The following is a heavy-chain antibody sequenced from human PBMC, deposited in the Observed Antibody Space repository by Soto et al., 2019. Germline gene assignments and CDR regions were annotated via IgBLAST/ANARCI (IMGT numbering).Heavy chain of an antibody. CDR3: AKEWAGDAFDV. J-gene: IGHJ3*01. Sequence: EVQLLDSGGGLVQPGESLRLSCAASGFTFSTFAMSWVRQAPGQGLEWVSSISSSGGTTYYADSVKGRFTISRDNSKNTLYLEMSRLRAEDTAIYFCAKEWAGDAFDVWGQGTMVTVSS. V-gene: IGHV3-23*01. CDR1: GFTFSTFA. D-gene: IGHD6-19*01. CDR2: ISSSGGTT.